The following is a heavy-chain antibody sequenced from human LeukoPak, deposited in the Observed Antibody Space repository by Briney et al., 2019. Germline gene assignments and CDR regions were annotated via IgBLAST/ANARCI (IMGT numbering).Heavy chain of an antibody. V-gene: IGHV1-2*06. CDR1: GYTFTGYY. Sequence: GASVKVSCKASGYTFTGYYMHWVRQAPGQGLEWMGRINPNSGGTNYAQKFQGRVTMTRDTSISTAYMELRSLRSDDTAVYYCARGPRDYYDSSGYYWGFDYWGQGTLVTVSS. CDR2: INPNSGGT. J-gene: IGHJ4*02. CDR3: ARGPRDYYDSSGYYWGFDY. D-gene: IGHD3-22*01.